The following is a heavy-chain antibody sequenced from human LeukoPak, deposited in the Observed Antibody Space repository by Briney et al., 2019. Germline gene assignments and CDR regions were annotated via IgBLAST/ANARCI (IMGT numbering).Heavy chain of an antibody. V-gene: IGHV4-30-2*01. CDR3: ASYRWGNWFDP. J-gene: IGHJ5*02. CDR2: IYHSGGT. D-gene: IGHD7-27*01. Sequence: SQTLSLTCAVSGGSISSGGYSWSWIRQPPGKGLEWIGYIYHSGGTYYNPSLKSRVIISVDRSKNQFSLKLSSVTAADTAVYYCASYRWGNWFDPWGQGTLVTVSS. CDR1: GGSISSGGYS.